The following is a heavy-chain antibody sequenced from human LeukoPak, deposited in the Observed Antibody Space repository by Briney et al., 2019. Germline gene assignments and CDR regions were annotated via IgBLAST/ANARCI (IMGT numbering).Heavy chain of an antibody. J-gene: IGHJ4*02. CDR1: GFTFSSYA. CDR3: VTISWHDFDY. Sequence: GGSLRLSCSASGFTFSSYAMHWVRQAPGKGLEYASAISSNGGSTYYADSVKGRFTISRDNSKNTQYLQMSSLRAEDTAVYYCVTISWHDFDYWGQGTLVTVSS. CDR2: ISSNGGST. D-gene: IGHD3-9*01. V-gene: IGHV3-64D*09.